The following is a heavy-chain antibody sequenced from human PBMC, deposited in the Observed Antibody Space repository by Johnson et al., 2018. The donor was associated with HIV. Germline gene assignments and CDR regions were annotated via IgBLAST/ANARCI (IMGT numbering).Heavy chain of an antibody. J-gene: IGHJ3*02. V-gene: IGHV3-30*04. CDR1: GFRFSTYA. CDR2: IWYDGSNK. CDR3: ARDLRLNRTGQGRIRSSGVFDM. Sequence: QVQLVESGGGLVKPGGSLRLSCAASGFRFSTYALHWVRPTPGKGLAWVAFIWYDGSNKYYADSVKGRFTISSEHSKNTLYLQMNSLRTEDTAIYSCARDLRLNRTGQGRIRSSGVFDMWGQGTVVHVAS. D-gene: IGHD6-25*01.